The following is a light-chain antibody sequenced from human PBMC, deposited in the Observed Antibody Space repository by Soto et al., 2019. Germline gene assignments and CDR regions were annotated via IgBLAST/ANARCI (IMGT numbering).Light chain of an antibody. CDR1: QSVSSRS. Sequence: EIVLTQSPGTLSLSPGERATLSCRASQSVSSRSLAWYQQKPGQAPRLLISDASNRAADIPDRFSGSGSGTDFTLTISRLEPEDFAVYYCQQYNNWPPITFGQGTRLEIK. J-gene: IGKJ5*01. CDR3: QQYNNWPPIT. CDR2: DAS. V-gene: IGKV3-20*01.